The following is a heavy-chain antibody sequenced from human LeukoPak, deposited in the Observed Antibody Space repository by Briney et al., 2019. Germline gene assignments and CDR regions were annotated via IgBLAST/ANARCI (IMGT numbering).Heavy chain of an antibody. CDR2: IYNSGST. CDR1: GGSISSYY. Sequence: SQTLSLTCTVSGGSISSYYWSWIRQPPGKGLEWIGYIYNSGSTNYNPSLKSRVTISVDTSKNQFSLKLSSVTAADTAVYYCARGSGAWFGELLLDYWGQGTLVTVSS. CDR3: ARGSGAWFGELLLDY. D-gene: IGHD3-10*01. J-gene: IGHJ4*02. V-gene: IGHV4-59*01.